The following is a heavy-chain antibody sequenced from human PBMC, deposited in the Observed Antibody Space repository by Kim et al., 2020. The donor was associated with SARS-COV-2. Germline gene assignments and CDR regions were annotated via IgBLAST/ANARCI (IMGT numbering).Heavy chain of an antibody. Sequence: GGSLRLSCAASGFSVSNKYMTWVRQAPGKGLEWVSVIYIDGSTYYAASVMGRFTISSDNSKNTLDLQMNSLRAEDTAVYYCTRDVFDGYWNWGQGTLVTVSS. J-gene: IGHJ4*02. CDR1: GFSVSNKY. D-gene: IGHD1-1*01. V-gene: IGHV3-53*01. CDR2: IYIDGST. CDR3: TRDVFDGYWN.